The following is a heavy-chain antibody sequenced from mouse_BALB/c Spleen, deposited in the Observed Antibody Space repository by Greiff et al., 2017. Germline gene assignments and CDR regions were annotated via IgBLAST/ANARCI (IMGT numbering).Heavy chain of an antibody. V-gene: IGHV2-9*02. CDR1: GFSLTSYG. CDR2: IWAGGST. Sequence: VQLKESGPGLVAPSQSLSITCTVSGFSLTSYGVHWVRQPPGKGLEWLGVIWAGGSTNYNSALMSRLSISKDNSKSQVFLKMNSLQTDDTAMYYCASYDYDRFAYWGQGTLVTVSA. CDR3: ASYDYDRFAY. D-gene: IGHD2-4*01. J-gene: IGHJ3*01.